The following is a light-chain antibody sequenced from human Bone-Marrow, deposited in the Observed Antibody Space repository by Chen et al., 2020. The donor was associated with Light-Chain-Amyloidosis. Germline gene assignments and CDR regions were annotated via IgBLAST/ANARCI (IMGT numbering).Light chain of an antibody. CDR2: RDT. CDR3: QSADSSGTYEVI. V-gene: IGLV3-25*03. J-gene: IGLJ2*01. Sequence: SYELTQPPPVSVSPGQPARLTCSGDDLPTKYAYWYQQKPGQAPVLVIHRDTERPSGISERFSGSSSGTTATLTISGVQAEDEADYHCQSADSSGTYEVIFGGGTKLTVL. CDR1: DLPTKY.